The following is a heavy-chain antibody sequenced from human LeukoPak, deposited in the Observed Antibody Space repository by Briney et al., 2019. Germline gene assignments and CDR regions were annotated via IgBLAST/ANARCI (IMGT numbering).Heavy chain of an antibody. CDR2: IYSGGYT. CDR3: ARADSIVVPPYDAFDI. Sequence: GGSRRLSCAAAGFTVSSNDMSWVRQAPGKGLEWVSVIYSGGYTYYADSVKGRFTSSRDNSKNTLYLQMDSLRAEDTAVYYCARADSIVVPPYDAFDIWGQGTMVTVSS. CDR1: GFTVSSND. V-gene: IGHV3-66*01. D-gene: IGHD2-15*01. J-gene: IGHJ3*02.